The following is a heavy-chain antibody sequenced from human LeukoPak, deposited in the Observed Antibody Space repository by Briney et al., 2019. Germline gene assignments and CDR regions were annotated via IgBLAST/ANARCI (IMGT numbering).Heavy chain of an antibody. CDR2: IHPSTGHP. J-gene: IGHJ4*02. CDR3: ARALDSLGGLSLPDY. D-gene: IGHD3-16*02. V-gene: IGHV7-4-1*02. Sequence: ASVKVSCKASGYTFTNYAMNWVRQAPGQGLEWMGWIHPSTGHPSYAQGFSGRFVFSLDTSVTTTYLQISDLKADDTAVYFCARALDSLGGLSLPDYWGQGTLVTVSS. CDR1: GYTFTNYA.